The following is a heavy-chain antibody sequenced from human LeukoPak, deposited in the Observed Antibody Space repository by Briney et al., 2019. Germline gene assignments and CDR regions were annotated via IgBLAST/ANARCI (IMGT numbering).Heavy chain of an antibody. CDR1: GFTFSSYS. CDR2: ISSSSSYI. J-gene: IGHJ4*02. Sequence: GGSLRLSCAASGFTFSSYSMNWVRQAPGKGLEWVSSISSSSSYIYYADSVKGRFTISRDNAKNSLYLQMNSLRAEDTAVYYCARELGYCSSTSCYGGSFDYWGQGTLVTVSS. CDR3: ARELGYCSSTSCYGGSFDY. D-gene: IGHD2-2*01. V-gene: IGHV3-21*01.